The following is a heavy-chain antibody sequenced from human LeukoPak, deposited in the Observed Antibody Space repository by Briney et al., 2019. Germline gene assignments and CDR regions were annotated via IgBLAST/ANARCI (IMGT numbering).Heavy chain of an antibody. CDR3: AKIEYDY. CDR1: GFTVSSNY. Sequence: GGSLRLSCVASGFTVSSNYMSWVRQAPGKGLEWVSVMYSGGDTYYEDSVKGRFTISRDNSKNTLYLQMNSLRAEDTAVYYCAKIEYDYWGQGTLVTVSS. J-gene: IGHJ4*02. CDR2: MYSGGDT. D-gene: IGHD2/OR15-2a*01. V-gene: IGHV3-53*05.